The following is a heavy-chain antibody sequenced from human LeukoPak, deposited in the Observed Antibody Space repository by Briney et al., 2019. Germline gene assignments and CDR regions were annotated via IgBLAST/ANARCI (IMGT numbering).Heavy chain of an antibody. Sequence: SETLSLTCTVSGGSISSHYWSWIRQPPGKGLEGIGYIYYSGSTAYNPSLKTRVTISVDTSKNQSSLKLSSVAAADTAVYYCARWRSSSSYDAFDIWGQGTLVTVSS. J-gene: IGHJ3*02. CDR1: GGSISSHY. V-gene: IGHV4-59*08. D-gene: IGHD6-6*01. CDR2: IYYSGST. CDR3: ARWRSSSSYDAFDI.